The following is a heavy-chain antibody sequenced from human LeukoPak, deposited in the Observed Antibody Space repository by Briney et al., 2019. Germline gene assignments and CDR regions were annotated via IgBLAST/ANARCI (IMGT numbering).Heavy chain of an antibody. CDR1: GFSLSTSGVG. D-gene: IGHD1-26*01. CDR3: AHRPYGVGGSTFDY. Sequence: KESGPTLVKPTQTLTLTCTFSGFSLSTSGVGVGWIRQPPGKALEWLALIFWNDDKRYSPSLKSRLTITKDTSKNQVVLTMTNMDPVDTATYYCAHRPYGVGGSTFDYWGQGTLVTVSS. V-gene: IGHV2-5*01. CDR2: IFWNDDK. J-gene: IGHJ4*02.